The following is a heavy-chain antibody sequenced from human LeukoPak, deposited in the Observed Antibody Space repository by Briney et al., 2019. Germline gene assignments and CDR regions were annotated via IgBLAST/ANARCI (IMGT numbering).Heavy chain of an antibody. Sequence: ASVKVSCKASGGTFSSYAISWVRQAPGQGLERMGGIIPIFGTANYAQKFQGRVTITTDESTSTAYMELSSLRSEGTAVCYCARDSWSRVLGAYNNGNWSEPWGQGTLVTVSS. CDR3: ARDSWSRVLGAYNNGNWSEP. CDR2: IIPIFGTA. V-gene: IGHV1-69*05. D-gene: IGHD2-8*02. J-gene: IGHJ5*02. CDR1: GGTFSSYA.